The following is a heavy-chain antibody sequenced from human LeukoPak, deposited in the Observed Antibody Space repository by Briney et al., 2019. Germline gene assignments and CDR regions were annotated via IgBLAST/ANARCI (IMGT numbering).Heavy chain of an antibody. V-gene: IGHV3-30*18. CDR3: AKDQSRAVTGTCDF. CDR2: ISYDGSTG. Sequence: PGGSLRLSCAASGFTFSSFGIHWVRHAPGKGLEWVALISYDGSTGYYADSVRGRFTVSRDNSKTTVYLQMNRLRPEDTAVYHCAKDQSRAVTGTCDFWGQGTLVTVSS. J-gene: IGHJ4*02. D-gene: IGHD6-19*01. CDR1: GFTFSSFG.